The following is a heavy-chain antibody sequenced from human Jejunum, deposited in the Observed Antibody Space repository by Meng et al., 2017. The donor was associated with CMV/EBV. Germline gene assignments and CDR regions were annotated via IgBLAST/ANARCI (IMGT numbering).Heavy chain of an antibody. V-gene: IGHV3-21*01. CDR3: ANQMPWNYYYGMDL. Sequence: SGFSLNDYSINLVRPAPGEGLGLVSSLEDPSSFLYFPGSMEGRFTISRDNAKNSLYLQMNSLRVEDTAVYYCANQMPWNYYYGMDLWGQGTTVTVSS. J-gene: IGHJ6*02. CDR1: GFSLNDYS. D-gene: IGHD2-2*01. CDR2: LEDPSSFL.